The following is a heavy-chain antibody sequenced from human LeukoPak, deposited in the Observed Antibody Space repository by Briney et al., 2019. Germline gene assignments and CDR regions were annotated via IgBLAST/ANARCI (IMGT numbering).Heavy chain of an antibody. CDR2: ISGSGGST. Sequence: PGGSLRLSCAASGFTFSSYAMSWVRQAPGKGLEWVSAISGSGGSTYYADSVKGRFTISRDNSKNTLYLQMDSLRAEDTAVYYCAEIRFSEQNWFDPWGQGTLVTVSS. CDR3: AEIRFSEQNWFDP. CDR1: GFTFSSYA. J-gene: IGHJ5*02. D-gene: IGHD1-26*01. V-gene: IGHV3-23*01.